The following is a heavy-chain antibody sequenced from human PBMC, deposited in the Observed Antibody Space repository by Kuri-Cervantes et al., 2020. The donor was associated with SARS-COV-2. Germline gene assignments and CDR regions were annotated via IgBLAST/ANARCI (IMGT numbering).Heavy chain of an antibody. V-gene: IGHV1-18*01. J-gene: IGHJ4*02. CDR1: GYTFTSYG. CDR3: ASRAEGRSGSYSFDY. CDR2: ISAYNGNT. D-gene: IGHD1-26*01. Sequence: ASVKVSCKASGYTFTSYGISWVRQAPGQGLEWMGWISAYNGNTNYAQKLQGRVTMTTDTSTSTAYMELRSLRSDDTAVYYCASRAEGRSGSYSFDYWGQGTLVTVSS.